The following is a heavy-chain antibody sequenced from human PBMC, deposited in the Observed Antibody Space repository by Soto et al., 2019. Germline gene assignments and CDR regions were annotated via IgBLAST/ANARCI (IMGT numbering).Heavy chain of an antibody. CDR2: INPSSGST. CDR3: TRDWVTAAGTFPGAYNWFDP. CDR1: GYTFTSYY. V-gene: IGHV1-46*03. Sequence: ASVKVSCKASGYTFTSYYMHWVRQAPGQGLEWMGIINPSSGSTSYAQKFQGRVTMTRDTSTSAVYMELSSLRSEDTAVYYCTRDWVTAAGTFPGAYNWFDPWG. J-gene: IGHJ5*02. D-gene: IGHD6-13*01.